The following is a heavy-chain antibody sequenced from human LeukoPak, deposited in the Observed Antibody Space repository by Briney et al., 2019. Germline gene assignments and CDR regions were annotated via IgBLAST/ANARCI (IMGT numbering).Heavy chain of an antibody. CDR2: ISSSSTTI. D-gene: IGHD2-2*01. Sequence: GGSLRLSCAASGFTFSSYGMNWVRQAPGKGLEWVSYISSSSTTIYYADSVKGRFTISRDNAKNSLYLQMNSLRAEDTAVYYCAKSRDTYALFDYWGQGTLVTASS. J-gene: IGHJ4*02. CDR3: AKSRDTYALFDY. CDR1: GFTFSSYG. V-gene: IGHV3-48*01.